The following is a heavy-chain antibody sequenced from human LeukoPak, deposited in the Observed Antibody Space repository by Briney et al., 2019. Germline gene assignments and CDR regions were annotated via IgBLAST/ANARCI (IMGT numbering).Heavy chain of an antibody. J-gene: IGHJ4*02. CDR3: ARLYCGSDCYAFDY. D-gene: IGHD2-21*02. CDR1: GGSMNNYY. CDR2: IYYTGRS. Sequence: SETLSLTCTVPGGSMNNYYWSWIRQPPGKGLEWIAYIYYTGRSNYSPSLKSRVTISVDTSKNQFSLRLSSVTAADTAVYYCARLYCGSDCYAFDYWGQGALVTVSS. V-gene: IGHV4-59*01.